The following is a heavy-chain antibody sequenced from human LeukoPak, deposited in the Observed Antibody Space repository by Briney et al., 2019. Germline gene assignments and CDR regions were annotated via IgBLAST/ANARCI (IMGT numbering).Heavy chain of an antibody. D-gene: IGHD2-8*01. CDR1: GASISSGGSS. Sequence: KPSETLSLTCAVSGASISSGGSSWSWIRQPPGKGLEWIGYIYPSGNTYYNPSLKSRVTISLGKSKNQFSLNLTSVTAADTAVYYCARVRSSNGDSYYFDYWGQGALVTVSS. CDR2: IYPSGNT. J-gene: IGHJ4*02. V-gene: IGHV4-30-2*01. CDR3: ARVRSSNGDSYYFDY.